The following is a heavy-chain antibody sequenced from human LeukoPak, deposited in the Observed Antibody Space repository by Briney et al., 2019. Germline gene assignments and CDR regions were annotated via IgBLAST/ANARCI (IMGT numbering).Heavy chain of an antibody. CDR2: INHSGST. D-gene: IGHD3-10*01. Sequence: SETLSLTCAVYGGSFSGYYWSWIRQPPGKGLEWIGEINHSGSTNYNPSLKSRVTISVDTSKNQFSLKLSPVTAADTAVYYCARHYYGSGSYYPWGQGTLVTVSS. CDR1: GGSFSGYY. V-gene: IGHV4-34*01. CDR3: ARHYYGSGSYYP. J-gene: IGHJ5*02.